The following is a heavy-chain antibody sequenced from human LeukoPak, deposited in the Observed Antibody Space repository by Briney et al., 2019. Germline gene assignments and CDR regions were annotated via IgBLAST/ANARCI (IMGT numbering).Heavy chain of an antibody. CDR1: GYTFTSYG. Sequence: SVKVSCKASGYTFTSYGISWVRQAPGQGLEWMGGIIPIFGTANYAQKFQGRVTITADESTSTAYMELSSLRSEDTAVYYCARSSMVLYSGYALDYYGMDVWGQGTTVTVSS. J-gene: IGHJ6*02. V-gene: IGHV1-69*13. CDR2: IIPIFGTA. CDR3: ARSSMVLYSGYALDYYGMDV. D-gene: IGHD3-22*01.